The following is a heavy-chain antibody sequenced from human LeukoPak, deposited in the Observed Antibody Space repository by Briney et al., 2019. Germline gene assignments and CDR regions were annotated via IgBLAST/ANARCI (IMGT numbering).Heavy chain of an antibody. V-gene: IGHV4-59*01. CDR3: ARYSWSYTIDY. J-gene: IGHJ4*02. CDR1: GDSISSYY. D-gene: IGHD1-26*01. Sequence: SETLSLTCTVSGDSISSYYWSWIRQPPGKGLEWIGYIYYSGSTNYNPSLKGRVTISVDTSKNQFSLKLSSVSAADTAVYYCARYSWSYTIDYWGQGTLVTVSS. CDR2: IYYSGST.